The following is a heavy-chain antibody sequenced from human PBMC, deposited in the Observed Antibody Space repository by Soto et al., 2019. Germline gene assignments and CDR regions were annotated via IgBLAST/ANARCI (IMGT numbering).Heavy chain of an antibody. V-gene: IGHV3-30-3*01. D-gene: IGHD3-16*01. J-gene: IGHJ4*02. CDR3: ARVEYSFGTPFLDY. Sequence: QVQLVESGGGVVQPGRSLRLSCSASGFNFGHYAMHWVRQAPGKGLEWVAALSFDRSNEYYADSLRGRFTISRDNSKNTLYLQMNSLRVEDTAVYYCARVEYSFGTPFLDYWGQGTLVSVSS. CDR2: LSFDRSNE. CDR1: GFNFGHYA.